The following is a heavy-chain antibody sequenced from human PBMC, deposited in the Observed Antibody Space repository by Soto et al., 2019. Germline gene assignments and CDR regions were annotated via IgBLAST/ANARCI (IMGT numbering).Heavy chain of an antibody. CDR2: MNPNSGNT. Sequence: ASVKVSCKASGYTFTSYDINWVRQATGQGLERMGWMNPNSGNTGYAQKFQGRVTMTRNTSISTAYMELSSLRSEDTAVYYCARLNYDSSGYYYYYYYYGMDVWGQGTTVTVSS. J-gene: IGHJ6*02. CDR3: ARLNYDSSGYYYYYYYYGMDV. CDR1: GYTFTSYD. V-gene: IGHV1-8*01. D-gene: IGHD3-22*01.